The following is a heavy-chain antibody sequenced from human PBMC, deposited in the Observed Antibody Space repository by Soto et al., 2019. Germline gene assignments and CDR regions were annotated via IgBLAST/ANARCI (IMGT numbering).Heavy chain of an antibody. CDR1: GGTFSSYA. CDR3: ARESLYCSSASCYTDPYWFDP. V-gene: IGHV1-69*13. J-gene: IGHJ5*02. D-gene: IGHD2-2*02. Sequence: SVKVSCKASGGTFSSYAISWVRQAPGQGLEWMGGIIPIFGTANYAQKFQGRVTITADESTSTAYMELSSLRSEDTAVYYCARESLYCSSASCYTDPYWFDPWGQGTLVTVSS. CDR2: IIPIFGTA.